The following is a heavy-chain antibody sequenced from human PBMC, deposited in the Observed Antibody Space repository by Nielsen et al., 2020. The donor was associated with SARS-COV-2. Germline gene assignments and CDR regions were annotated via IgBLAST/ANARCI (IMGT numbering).Heavy chain of an antibody. V-gene: IGHV3-7*01. CDR2: IKQDGSEK. CDR1: GFTFSSYW. Sequence: GGSLRLSCAASGFTFSSYWMSWVRQAPGKGLEWVANIKQDGSEKYYVDSVKGRFTISRDNAKNSLYLQMNSLRAEDTAVYYCAREVSTRRMYYYYYMDVWGKGTTVTVSS. J-gene: IGHJ6*03. D-gene: IGHD5/OR15-5a*01. CDR3: AREVSTRRMYYYYYMDV.